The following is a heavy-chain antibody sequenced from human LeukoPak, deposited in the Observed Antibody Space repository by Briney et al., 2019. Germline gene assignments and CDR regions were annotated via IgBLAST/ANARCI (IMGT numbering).Heavy chain of an antibody. CDR2: IHHSGSS. J-gene: IGHJ4*02. CDR3: ARVDWTTDY. Sequence: PSETLSLTCTVSGYSISGGYHWGWIRQPPGKGLEWIGTIHHSGSSYYNPSLKSRVTILVDMSKNQFSLRRRSVTAADTAVYYCARVDWTTDYWGQGTLVTVSS. CDR1: GYSISGGYH. V-gene: IGHV4-38-2*02. D-gene: IGHD3-9*01.